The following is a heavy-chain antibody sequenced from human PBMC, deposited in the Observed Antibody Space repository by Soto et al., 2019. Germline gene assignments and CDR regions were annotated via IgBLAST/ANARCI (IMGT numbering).Heavy chain of an antibody. J-gene: IGHJ4*02. D-gene: IGHD4-17*01. Sequence: EVQLLESGGGLVQPGGSLRLSCAASGFTFSSYAMSWVRQAPGKGLEWVSAISGSGGSTYYADSVKGRFTISRDNSKNTLYLQMNSLRAEDTAVYYCAKDLGGLSDYGDYVPHDYWGQGTLVTVSS. CDR1: GFTFSSYA. CDR2: ISGSGGST. V-gene: IGHV3-23*01. CDR3: AKDLGGLSDYGDYVPHDY.